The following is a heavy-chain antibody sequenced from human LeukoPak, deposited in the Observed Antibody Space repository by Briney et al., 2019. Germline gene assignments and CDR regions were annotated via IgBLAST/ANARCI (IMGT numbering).Heavy chain of an antibody. V-gene: IGHV1-2*06. D-gene: IGHD3-10*01. J-gene: IGHJ4*02. CDR3: ARDSYYGSGSYYETSPTD. CDR2: INPSSGGT. Sequence: ASVKVSCKASGYTFTGYYMHWVRQAPGQGLEWMGRINPSSGGTNYAQKFQGRVTMTRDTSISTAYMELSRLRSDDTAVYYCARDSYYGSGSYYETSPTDWGQGTLVTVSS. CDR1: GYTFTGYY.